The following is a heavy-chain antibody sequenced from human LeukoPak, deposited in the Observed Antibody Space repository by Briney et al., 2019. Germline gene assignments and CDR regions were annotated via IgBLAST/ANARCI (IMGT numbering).Heavy chain of an antibody. J-gene: IGHJ4*02. CDR2: IWYDGSNK. CDR1: GFTFSSYG. D-gene: IGHD3-22*01. V-gene: IGHV3-33*01. Sequence: PGRSLRLSCAASGFTFSSYGMHWVRQAPGKGLEWVAVIWYDGSNKYYADPVKGRFTISRDNSKNTLYLQMNSLRAEDTAVYYCARDTYYYDSSGLFDYWGQGTLVTVSS. CDR3: ARDTYYYDSSGLFDY.